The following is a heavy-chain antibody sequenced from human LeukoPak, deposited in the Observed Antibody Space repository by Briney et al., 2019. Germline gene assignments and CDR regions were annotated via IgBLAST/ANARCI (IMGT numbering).Heavy chain of an antibody. J-gene: IGHJ4*02. CDR3: AKDGVVTITFDY. D-gene: IGHD3-16*01. CDR2: ISGSGGST. Sequence: QPGGSLRLSCAASGFPFSSYWMHWVRQAPGKGLEWVSVISGSGGSTYYGDSVKGRFTISRDNSKNTLYLQMNSLRAGDTAVYYCAKDGVVTITFDYWGQGTLVTVSS. V-gene: IGHV3-23*01. CDR1: GFPFSSYW.